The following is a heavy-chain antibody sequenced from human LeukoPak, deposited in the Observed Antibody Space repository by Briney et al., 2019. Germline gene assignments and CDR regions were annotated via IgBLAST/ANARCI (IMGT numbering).Heavy chain of an antibody. CDR3: AKDWGYLDY. V-gene: IGHV3-48*03. CDR2: ISATGGTI. D-gene: IGHD7-27*01. CDR1: GFTFSSNG. Sequence: PGGSLRLSCAASGFTFSSNGMNWVRQAPGKGLEWVSYISATGGTIYYADSVKGRFTTSRDNAKNTLYLQMNSLRAEDTAVYYCAKDWGYLDYWGQGTLVTVSS. J-gene: IGHJ4*02.